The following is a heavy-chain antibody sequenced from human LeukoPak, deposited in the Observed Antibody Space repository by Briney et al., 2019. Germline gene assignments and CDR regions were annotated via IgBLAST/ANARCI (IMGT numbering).Heavy chain of an antibody. CDR3: ARDLGSATSYDSSGYYFDY. Sequence: PGGSLRLSCAASGFTFSSYGMHWVRRAPGKGLEWVAVIWYDGSNKYYADSVKGRFTISRDNSKNTLYLQMNSLRAEDTAVYYCARDLGSATSYDSSGYYFDYWGQGTLVTVSS. D-gene: IGHD3-22*01. J-gene: IGHJ4*02. CDR1: GFTFSSYG. V-gene: IGHV3-33*01. CDR2: IWYDGSNK.